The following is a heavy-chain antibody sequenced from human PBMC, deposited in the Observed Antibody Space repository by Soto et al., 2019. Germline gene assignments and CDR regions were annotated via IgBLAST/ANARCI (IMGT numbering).Heavy chain of an antibody. Sequence: GGSLRLSCAASGFTFSSYAMHWVRQAPGKGLEWVAVISYDGSNKYYADSVKGRFTISRDNSKNTLYLQMNSLRAEDTAVYYCARDGGNGSWTSLQISPPDYYYYGMDVWGQGTTVTVSS. V-gene: IGHV3-30-3*01. CDR2: ISYDGSNK. D-gene: IGHD6-13*01. CDR1: GFTFSSYA. CDR3: ARDGGNGSWTSLQISPPDYYYYGMDV. J-gene: IGHJ6*02.